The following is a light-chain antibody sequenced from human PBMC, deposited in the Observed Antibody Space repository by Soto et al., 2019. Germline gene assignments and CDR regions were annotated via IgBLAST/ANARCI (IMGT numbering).Light chain of an antibody. CDR3: QQYHSYSPYT. CDR1: QSISSW. V-gene: IGKV1-5*03. J-gene: IGKJ2*01. Sequence: DIQMTQSPSPLSASVGDRVTITCRASQSISSWLAWYQQKPGKAPKLLIYKASSLESGVPSRFSGSGSGTEFTLTIISLQPDDFATDYCQQYHSYSPYTFGQGTMLEIK. CDR2: KAS.